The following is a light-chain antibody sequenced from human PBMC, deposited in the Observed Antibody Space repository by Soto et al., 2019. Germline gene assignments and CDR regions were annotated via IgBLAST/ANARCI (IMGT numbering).Light chain of an antibody. CDR2: GAS. J-gene: IGKJ1*01. CDR3: HQYDSWT. Sequence: ESVLTQSPGTLSLSPGERATLSCRASQSFNSIYLAWYQQQPGQAPRLLIYGASSRATGIPDRFSGSGSGTDFTLTISRLEPEDFAVYYCHQYDSWTFGQGTKVDIK. CDR1: QSFNSIY. V-gene: IGKV3-20*01.